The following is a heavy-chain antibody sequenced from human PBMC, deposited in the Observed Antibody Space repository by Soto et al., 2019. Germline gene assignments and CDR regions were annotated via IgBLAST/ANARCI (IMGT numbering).Heavy chain of an antibody. CDR3: VRTTYFSDSSVYTRFFDY. D-gene: IGHD3-22*01. V-gene: IGHV3-72*01. J-gene: IGHJ4*02. CDR2: SRDKAQGYST. Sequence: SCKASGGTFSSYAISWVRQAPGKGLEWVGRSRDKAQGYSTIYAASVKGRFTTSRDESKSSVYLQMNSLKTEDTAIYYCVRTTYFSDSSVYTRFFDYWGQGTLVTVSS. CDR1: GGTFSSYA.